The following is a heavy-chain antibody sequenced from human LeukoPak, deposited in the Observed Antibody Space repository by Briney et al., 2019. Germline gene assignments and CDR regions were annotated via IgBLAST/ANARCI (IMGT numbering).Heavy chain of an antibody. CDR2: IYTSGST. V-gene: IGHV4-4*07. CDR3: AGYSGSYFDAFDI. CDR1: GGSISSYH. J-gene: IGHJ3*02. D-gene: IGHD1-26*01. Sequence: SETLSLTCTVSGGSISSYHWSWLRQPAGKGLVWIGRIYTSGSTNYNPSLKSRVTMSVATSKNQFSLKLSSVTAADTAVYYCAGYSGSYFDAFDIWGQGTMVTVSS.